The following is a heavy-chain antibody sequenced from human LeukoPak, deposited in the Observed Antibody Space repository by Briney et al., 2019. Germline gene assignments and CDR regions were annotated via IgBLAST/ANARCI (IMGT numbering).Heavy chain of an antibody. CDR2: INPNSGGT. Sequence: GASVKVSCKASGYTFTGYYMHWVRQAPGQGLEWMGWINPNSGGTNYAQKFQGRVTMTRDTSISTAYMELSRLRSDDTAVYYCARKERGDTYYYDSSGHADHWGQGTLVTFSS. J-gene: IGHJ5*02. V-gene: IGHV1-2*02. D-gene: IGHD3-22*01. CDR3: ARKERGDTYYYDSSGHADH. CDR1: GYTFTGYY.